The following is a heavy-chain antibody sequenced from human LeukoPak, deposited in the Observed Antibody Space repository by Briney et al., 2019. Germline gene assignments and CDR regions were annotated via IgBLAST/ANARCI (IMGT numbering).Heavy chain of an antibody. V-gene: IGHV3-23*01. CDR3: AKTTARYNSGRYPGWPVDY. Sequence: GGSLRLSCAASGFTFGSYAMYWVRQAPGKGLEWVSGISGSGGSTFYADSVKGRFTISRDNSENTVYLQMNSLRADDTAVYYRAKTTARYNSGRYPGWPVDYWGQGTLVTVSS. CDR2: ISGSGGST. J-gene: IGHJ4*02. CDR1: GFTFGSYA. D-gene: IGHD6-19*01.